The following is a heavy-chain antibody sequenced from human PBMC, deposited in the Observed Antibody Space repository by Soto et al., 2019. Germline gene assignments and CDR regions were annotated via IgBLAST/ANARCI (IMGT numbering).Heavy chain of an antibody. J-gene: IGHJ6*02. CDR1: GDSVSSNSAA. Sequence: PSQTLSLTCAISGDSVSSNSAAWNWIRQSPSRGLEWLGRTYYRSKWYNDYAVSVKSRITINPDTSKNQFSLQLNSVTPEDTAVYYCAGDRYSSSWYYYYGMDVWGQGTTVTVSS. D-gene: IGHD6-13*01. CDR2: TYYRSKWYN. V-gene: IGHV6-1*01. CDR3: AGDRYSSSWYYYYGMDV.